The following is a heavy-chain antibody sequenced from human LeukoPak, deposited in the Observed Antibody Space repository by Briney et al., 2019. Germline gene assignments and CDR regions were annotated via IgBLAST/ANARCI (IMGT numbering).Heavy chain of an antibody. CDR1: GYTFSGYY. CDR3: ARQTGTGNWFDP. CDR2: INPNSGGT. D-gene: IGHD1-7*01. V-gene: IGHV1-2*02. Sequence: ASVKVSCKASGYTFSGYYMHWVRRAPGQGLEWMGWINPNSGGTNYAQKFQGRVTMTRDTSISTAYMELSRLRSDDTAVYYCARQTGTGNWFDPWGQGTLVIVSS. J-gene: IGHJ5*02.